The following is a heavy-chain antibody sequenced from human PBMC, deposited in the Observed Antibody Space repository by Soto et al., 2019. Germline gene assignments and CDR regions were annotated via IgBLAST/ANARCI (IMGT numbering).Heavy chain of an antibody. CDR1: GGSISSYY. CDR2: IYYSGST. CDR3: ARDRWGLAIFGVVPTAYYYYGMDV. J-gene: IGHJ6*02. Sequence: SETLSLTCTVSGGSISSYYWSWIRQPPGKGLEWIGYIYYSGSTNYNPSLKSRVTISVDTSKNQFSLKLSSVTAADTAVYYCARDRWGLAIFGVVPTAYYYYGMDVWGEGTTVTVS. V-gene: IGHV4-59*01. D-gene: IGHD3-3*01.